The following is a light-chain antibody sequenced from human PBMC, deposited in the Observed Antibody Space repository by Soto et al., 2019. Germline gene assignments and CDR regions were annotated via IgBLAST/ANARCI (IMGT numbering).Light chain of an antibody. CDR3: QQRSNWPIT. J-gene: IGKJ5*01. CDR1: QSLTNNY. Sequence: EIGLTQSPGTLSLSPGERATLSCRASQSLTNNYFAWYHQKPGQAPRLLIYGASSRATGIPARFSGSGSGTDFTLTISSLEPDDFALYYCQQRSNWPITFGQGTRLENK. V-gene: IGKV3D-20*02. CDR2: GAS.